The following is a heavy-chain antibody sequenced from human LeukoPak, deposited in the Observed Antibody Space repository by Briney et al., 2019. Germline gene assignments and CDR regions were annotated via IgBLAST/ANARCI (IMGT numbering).Heavy chain of an antibody. Sequence: ASVKVSCKASGYTFTGYYMHWVRQAPGQGLEWMGRINPNSGGTNYAQKFQGRVTMTRDTSISTAYMELSRLRSDDTAAYYCAINYYGSGSYYAELDYWGQGTLVTVSS. CDR3: AINYYGSGSYYAELDY. CDR1: GYTFTGYY. V-gene: IGHV1-2*06. J-gene: IGHJ4*02. D-gene: IGHD3-10*01. CDR2: INPNSGGT.